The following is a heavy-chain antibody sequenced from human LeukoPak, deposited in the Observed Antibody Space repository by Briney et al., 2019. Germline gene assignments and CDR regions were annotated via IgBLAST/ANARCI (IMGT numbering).Heavy chain of an antibody. CDR1: GFTFTSSS. V-gene: IGHV1-58*01. Sequence: SVKVSCKVSGFTFTSSSVQWVRQTRGQRLEWIGWIVVGSGNTNYAQKFQERVTITRDMSTSTAHMEVSSLRSEDTAVYYCAKGRPLADIVVVPAAIYSYYYGMDVWGQGTTVTVSS. CDR2: IVVGSGNT. J-gene: IGHJ6*02. D-gene: IGHD2-2*02. CDR3: AKGRPLADIVVVPAAIYSYYYGMDV.